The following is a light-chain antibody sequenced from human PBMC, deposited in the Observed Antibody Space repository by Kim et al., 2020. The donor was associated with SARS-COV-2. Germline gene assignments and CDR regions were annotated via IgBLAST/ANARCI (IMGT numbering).Light chain of an antibody. Sequence: VSPGQTASITCSGDKLGDKYACWYQQKPGQSPVLVIYQDSKRPSGIPERFSGSNSGNTATLTISGTQAMDEADYYCQAWDSSTVVFGVWTQLTVL. CDR3: QAWDSSTVV. J-gene: IGLJ2*01. CDR1: KLGDKY. CDR2: QDS. V-gene: IGLV3-1*01.